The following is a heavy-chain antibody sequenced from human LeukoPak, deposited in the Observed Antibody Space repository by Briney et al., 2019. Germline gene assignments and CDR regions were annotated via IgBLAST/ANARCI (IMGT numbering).Heavy chain of an antibody. D-gene: IGHD2-15*01. J-gene: IGHJ3*02. CDR1: GGSINSYY. CDR2: IFYSGST. CDR3: GRLSTRFCSGGTCYTNGAVDI. Sequence: SETPSLTCTVSGGSINSYYWSWIRQPPGQGLEWIGYIFYSGSTNYNPSLKSRVTMSVDTSNKQFSLRLSSVTAADTALYYCGRLSTRFCSGGTCYTNGAVDIWGQGTRVTVSS. V-gene: IGHV4-59*08.